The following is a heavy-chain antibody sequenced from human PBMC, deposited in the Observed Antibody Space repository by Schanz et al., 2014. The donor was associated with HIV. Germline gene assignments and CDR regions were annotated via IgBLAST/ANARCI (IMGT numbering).Heavy chain of an antibody. V-gene: IGHV3-7*01. CDR3: AREASHYDFWYGYFTLPLNY. J-gene: IGHJ4*02. Sequence: EEKKEEWGGGMVQPGGSLTLSCAASGFTFSDLFLSFVLPSPCTLLEWVANIKGDGTEKNLVDSVKGRFTISRDNGKNSLFLQMNDLKVEDTGVYYCAREASHYDFWYGYFTLPLNYWGQGTRVIVSS. D-gene: IGHD3-3*01. CDR2: IKGDGTEK. CDR1: GFTFSDLF.